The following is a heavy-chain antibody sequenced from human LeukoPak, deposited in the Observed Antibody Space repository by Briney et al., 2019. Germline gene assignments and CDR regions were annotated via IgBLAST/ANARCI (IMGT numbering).Heavy chain of an antibody. CDR2: IRYDGSNK. Sequence: GGTLRLSCAASGLTFSSYGMHWVRQAPGKGLEWVAFIRYDGSNKYYADSVKGRFTISRDNAKNSVYLQMDSLRAEDTAAYYCARGGYSTDGFDYWGQGTLVTVSS. D-gene: IGHD6-13*01. J-gene: IGHJ4*02. V-gene: IGHV3-30*02. CDR1: GLTFSSYG. CDR3: ARGGYSTDGFDY.